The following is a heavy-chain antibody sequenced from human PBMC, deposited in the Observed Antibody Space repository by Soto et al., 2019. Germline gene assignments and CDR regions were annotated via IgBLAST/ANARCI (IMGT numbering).Heavy chain of an antibody. J-gene: IGHJ4*02. CDR2: ISGSGGST. V-gene: IGHV3-23*01. Sequence: GGSLRLSCAASGFTFSSYAMSWVRQAPGKGLEWVSAISGSGGSTYYADTVKGRFTISRDNSKNTLYLQMNSLRAEDTAVYYFAKEAASPYSSSWPIFDYWGQGTLVTVSS. CDR1: GFTFSSYA. D-gene: IGHD6-13*01. CDR3: AKEAASPYSSSWPIFDY.